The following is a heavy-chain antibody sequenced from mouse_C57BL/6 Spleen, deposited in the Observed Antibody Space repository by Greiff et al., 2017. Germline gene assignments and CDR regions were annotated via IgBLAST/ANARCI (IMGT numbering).Heavy chain of an antibody. J-gene: IGHJ1*03. V-gene: IGHV1-64*01. CDR2: IHPNSGST. D-gene: IGHD2-1*01. CDR3: GYGNFSYWYFDV. CDR1: GYTFTSYW. Sequence: VQLQQPGAELVKPGASVKLSCKASGYTFTSYWMHWVKQRPGQGLEWIGMIHPNSGSTNYNEKFKSKATLTVDKSSSTAYMQLSSLTSEDSAVYYCGYGNFSYWYFDVWGTGTTVTVSS.